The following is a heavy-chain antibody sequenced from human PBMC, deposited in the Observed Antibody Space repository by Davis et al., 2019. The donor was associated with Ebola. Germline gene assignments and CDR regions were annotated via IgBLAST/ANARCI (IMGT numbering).Heavy chain of an antibody. J-gene: IGHJ5*02. CDR2: TYYSSKWYR. Sequence: HSQTLSLTCAISGDGVSLTTDGWNWIRQSPLRGLEWLGRTYYSSKWYRDYAVSVSSRITINPDTSKNQFSLQLNSVTPEDTAVYYCASGWLRGRFDPWGQGTLVTVSS. CDR3: ASGWLRGRFDP. D-gene: IGHD6-19*01. CDR1: GDGVSLTTDG. V-gene: IGHV6-1*01.